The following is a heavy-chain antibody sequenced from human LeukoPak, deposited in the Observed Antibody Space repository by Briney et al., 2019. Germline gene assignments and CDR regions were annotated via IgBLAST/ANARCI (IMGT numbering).Heavy chain of an antibody. CDR2: ISSSGSTI. V-gene: IGHV3-48*03. J-gene: IGHJ6*02. CDR3: ARGGVVAGTNYYYYGMDV. D-gene: IGHD1-14*01. Sequence: GGSLRLSCAASGSTFSSYEMNWVRQAPGKGLEWVSYISSSGSTIYYADSVKGRFTISRDNAKNSLYLQMNSLRAEDTAVYYCARGGVVAGTNYYYYGMDVWGQGTTVTVSS. CDR1: GSTFSSYE.